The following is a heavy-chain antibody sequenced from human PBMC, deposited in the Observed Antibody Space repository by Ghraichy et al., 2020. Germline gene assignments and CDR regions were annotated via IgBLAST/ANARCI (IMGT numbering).Heavy chain of an antibody. V-gene: IGHV4-61*02. CDR2: IYTSGST. CDR1: GGSISSGSYY. D-gene: IGHD2-21*02. Sequence: SQTLSLTCTVSGGSISSGSYYWSWIRQPAGKGLEWIGRIYTSGSTNYNPSLKSRVTISVDTSKNQFSLKLSSVTAADTAVYYCARDRSDPDCGGDCHAFDIWGQGTMVTVSS. J-gene: IGHJ3*02. CDR3: ARDRSDPDCGGDCHAFDI.